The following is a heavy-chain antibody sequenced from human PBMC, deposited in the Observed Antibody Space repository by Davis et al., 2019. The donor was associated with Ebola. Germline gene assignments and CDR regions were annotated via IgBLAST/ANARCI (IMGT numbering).Heavy chain of an antibody. CDR1: GFIFSSYV. Sequence: GGSLRLSCAASGFIFSSYVTSWVRQAPGKGLEWVSTLGLSADTYYADSVKDRFTISRDNSKNTLYLQMNSLRVEDTAIYYCAKDTSNVWFDVWGQGTMVTVSS. J-gene: IGHJ3*01. D-gene: IGHD6-19*01. V-gene: IGHV3-23*01. CDR3: AKDTSNVWFDV. CDR2: LGLSADT.